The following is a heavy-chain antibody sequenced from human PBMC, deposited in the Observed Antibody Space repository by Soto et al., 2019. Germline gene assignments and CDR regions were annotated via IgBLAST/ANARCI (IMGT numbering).Heavy chain of an antibody. CDR1: GGTFSNYT. D-gene: IGHD2-2*01. Sequence: QVQLVQSGAEVKKPGSSVKVFCKASGGTFSNYTISWGRQAPGQGLGWMGGIIPVFGTTDYEQKFQGRVTITADGSTSTAYMKLSSLRSADTAVYYCARSSPYIVVRKPTGNQDYYGMDVWGQGTTVTVSS. CDR3: ARSSPYIVVRKPTGNQDYYGMDV. V-gene: IGHV1-69*01. CDR2: IIPVFGTT. J-gene: IGHJ6*02.